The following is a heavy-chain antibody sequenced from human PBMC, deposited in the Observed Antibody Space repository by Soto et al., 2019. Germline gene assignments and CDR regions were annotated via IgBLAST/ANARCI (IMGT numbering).Heavy chain of an antibody. CDR3: AAPPRY. CDR1: GGSISSYY. J-gene: IGHJ4*02. CDR2: IYNSGNT. Sequence: QVQLQESGPGLVKPSETLSLTCTVSGGSISSYYWNWIRQPPGKGLEWIGYIYNSGNTNYNPSLRGRVTISVDPSKNQFSLKLTSGTAADPAVYYCAAPPRYWGQGTLVTVSS. D-gene: IGHD6-6*01. V-gene: IGHV4-59*01.